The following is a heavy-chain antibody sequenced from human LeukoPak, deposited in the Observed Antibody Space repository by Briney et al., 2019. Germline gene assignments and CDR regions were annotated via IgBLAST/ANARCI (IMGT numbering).Heavy chain of an antibody. CDR2: IDPSSTTI. D-gene: IGHD2-2*01. Sequence: GGSLRLSCAASGFTFKSYSINWVRQAPGKGLEWVSYIDPSSTTIHYADSVKGRFTISRDNAKNSLYLQMNSLRAEDTAVYYCARVLGYCSSTSCRLYYFDYWGQGTLVTVSS. CDR3: ARVLGYCSSTSCRLYYFDY. J-gene: IGHJ4*02. CDR1: GFTFKSYS. V-gene: IGHV3-48*04.